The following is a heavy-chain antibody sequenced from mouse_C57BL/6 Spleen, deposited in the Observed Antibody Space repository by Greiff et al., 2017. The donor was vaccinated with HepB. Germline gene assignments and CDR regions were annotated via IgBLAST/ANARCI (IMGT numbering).Heavy chain of an antibody. D-gene: IGHD1-1*01. J-gene: IGHJ2*01. CDR3: AREITTGGDY. CDR2: IYPGDGDT. CDR1: GYAFSSSW. Sequence: QVQLKESGPELVKPGASVKISCKASGYAFSSSWMNWVKQRPGKGLEWIGRIYPGDGDTNYNGKFKGKATLTADKSSSTAYMQLSSLTSEDSAVYFCAREITTGGDYWGQGTTLTVSS. V-gene: IGHV1-82*01.